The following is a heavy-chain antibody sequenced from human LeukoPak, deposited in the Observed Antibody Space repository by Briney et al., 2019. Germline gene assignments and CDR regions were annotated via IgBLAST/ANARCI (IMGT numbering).Heavy chain of an antibody. V-gene: IGHV3-48*03. CDR1: GFTFSSYE. D-gene: IGHD2-15*01. CDR2: ISTSGDSM. Sequence: PGGSLRLSCVASGFTFSSYEENWVRKAQGKGLERVSYISTSGDSMYYADSVKGRFTISRDNVTNSLFLQMNSLRAEDTAVYYCAIGGGFVFDYWGQGTLVTVSA. CDR3: AIGGGFVFDY. J-gene: IGHJ4*02.